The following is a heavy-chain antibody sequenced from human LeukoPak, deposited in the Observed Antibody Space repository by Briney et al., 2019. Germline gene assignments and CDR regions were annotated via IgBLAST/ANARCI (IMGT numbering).Heavy chain of an antibody. CDR3: ARDQKGGGYGYYYYYMDV. D-gene: IGHD5-12*01. Sequence: GGSLRLSCAASGFTFSSYGMHWVRQAPGKGLEWVAVIWYGGSNKYYADSVKGRFTISRDNSKNTLYLQMNGLRAEDTAVYYCARDQKGGGYGYYYYYMDVWGKGTTVTVSS. CDR2: IWYGGSNK. CDR1: GFTFSSYG. J-gene: IGHJ6*03. V-gene: IGHV3-33*08.